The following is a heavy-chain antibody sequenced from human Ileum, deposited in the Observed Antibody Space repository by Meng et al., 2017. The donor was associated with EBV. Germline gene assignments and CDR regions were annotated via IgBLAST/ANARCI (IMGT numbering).Heavy chain of an antibody. V-gene: IGHV4-4*02. CDR1: GGSISFINW. CDR2: MSDSGIT. Sequence: QGQLQGSGPGLVKPSGTLSLTGAVSGGSISFINWWSWVRQSPEKGLEWIGEMSDSGITHYNPSLKSRVTISADKSNNQFSLKLTSVTSADTAVYFCAKNGEKYFEYWGQGTLVTVSS. J-gene: IGHJ4*02. CDR3: AKNGEKYFEY.